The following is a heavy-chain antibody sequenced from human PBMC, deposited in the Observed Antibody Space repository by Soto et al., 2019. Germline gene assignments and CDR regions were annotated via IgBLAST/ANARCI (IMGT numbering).Heavy chain of an antibody. V-gene: IGHV4-59*11. CDR1: GGCISSHN. CDR2: IRDSGDT. J-gene: IGHJ6*02. D-gene: IGHD3-16*02. Sequence: QVQLQESGPGLVKPSETLSLICSDSGGCISSHNWGWIRLPPGKGLEWIGYIRDSGDTSYKPSLNSRVTMSLDTSKKPFSLELTSLTAADTAVYYCASQGSRALHGLVDVWGQATTVTVSS. CDR3: ASQGSRALHGLVDV.